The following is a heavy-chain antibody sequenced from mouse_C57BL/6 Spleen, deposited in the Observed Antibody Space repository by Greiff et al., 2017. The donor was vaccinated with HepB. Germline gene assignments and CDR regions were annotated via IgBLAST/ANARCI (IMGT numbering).Heavy chain of an antibody. J-gene: IGHJ4*01. D-gene: IGHD2-4*01. CDR1: GYTFTSYW. Sequence: VQLQQPGTELVKPGASVKLSCKASGYTFTSYWMHWVKQRPGQGLEWIGNINPSNGGTNYNEKFKSKATLTVDTSSSTAYMQLSSLTSEDSAVSYCARDYYDYDGYYAMDYWGQGTSVTVSS. V-gene: IGHV1-53*01. CDR3: ARDYYDYDGYYAMDY. CDR2: INPSNGGT.